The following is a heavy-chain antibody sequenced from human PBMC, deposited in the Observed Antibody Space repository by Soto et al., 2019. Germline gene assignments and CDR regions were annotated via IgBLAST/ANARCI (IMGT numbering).Heavy chain of an antibody. Sequence: QLQLQESGSGLVKPSQTLSLTCAVSGGSISSGGYSWSWIRQPPGKGLEWIGYIYHSGSTYYNPSLMRRVAILVDTSNNRFSLKLSSVTAADTAVSYCARVPDVWGQGTTVTVSS. CDR1: GGSISSGGYS. CDR2: IYHSGST. V-gene: IGHV4-30-2*01. CDR3: ARVPDV. J-gene: IGHJ6*02.